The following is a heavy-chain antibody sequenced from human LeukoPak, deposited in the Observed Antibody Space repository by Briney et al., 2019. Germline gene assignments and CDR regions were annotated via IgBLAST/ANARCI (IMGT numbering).Heavy chain of an antibody. CDR3: ARVDVLLNYYYYGMDV. Sequence: SVKVSCKASGGTFSSYAISWVRQAPGQGLEWMGGIIPIFGTANYAQKFQGRVTITADESTSTAYMELSSLRSEDTAVYYCARVDVLLNYYYYGMDVWGQGTTVTVSS. J-gene: IGHJ6*02. CDR2: IIPIFGTA. V-gene: IGHV1-69*13. CDR1: GGTFSSYA. D-gene: IGHD2-15*01.